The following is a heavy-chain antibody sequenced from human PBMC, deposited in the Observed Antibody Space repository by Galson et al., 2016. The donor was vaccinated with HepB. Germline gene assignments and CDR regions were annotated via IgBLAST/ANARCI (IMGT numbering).Heavy chain of an antibody. V-gene: IGHV3-30*18. J-gene: IGHJ4*02. CDR3: AKRHEYCPPVGCSVDY. CDR2: DSMDGRRK. CDR1: GFLFRSYG. Sequence: SLRLSCAGSGFLFRSYGMHWVRQAPGKGLEWVAADSMDGRRKWYAESVEGRFTISRDNFNNMLYLQMSSLIPDDTAVYFCAKRHEYCPPVGCSVDYWGQGTLVSVSS. D-gene: IGHD2/OR15-2a*01.